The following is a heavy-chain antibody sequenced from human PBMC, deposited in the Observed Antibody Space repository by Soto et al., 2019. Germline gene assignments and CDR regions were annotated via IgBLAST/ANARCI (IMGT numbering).Heavy chain of an antibody. V-gene: IGHV1-58*01. CDR1: GFTFTSSA. CDR2: IVVGSGNT. Sequence: SVKVSCKASGFTFTSSAVQWVRQARGQRLEWIGWIVVGSGNTNYAQKFQERVTITRDMSTSTAYMELSSLRSEDTAVYYCAVSYYDSSGYYPPHYYYGMDVWGQGTTVTVSS. CDR3: AVSYYDSSGYYPPHYYYGMDV. J-gene: IGHJ6*02. D-gene: IGHD3-22*01.